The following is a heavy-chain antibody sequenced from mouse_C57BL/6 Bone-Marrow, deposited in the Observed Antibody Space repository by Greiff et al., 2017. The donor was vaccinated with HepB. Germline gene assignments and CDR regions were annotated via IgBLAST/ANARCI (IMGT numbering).Heavy chain of an antibody. Sequence: QVQLQQPGAELVKPGASVKLSCKASGYTFTSYWMQWVKQRPGQGLEWIGEIDPSDSYTNYNQKFKGKATLTVDTSSSTAYMQLSSLTSEESAVYYCARKGIDYDYDWFAYWGQGTLVTVSA. CDR3: ARKGIDYDYDWFAY. D-gene: IGHD2-4*01. CDR1: GYTFTSYW. V-gene: IGHV1-50*01. CDR2: IDPSDSYT. J-gene: IGHJ3*01.